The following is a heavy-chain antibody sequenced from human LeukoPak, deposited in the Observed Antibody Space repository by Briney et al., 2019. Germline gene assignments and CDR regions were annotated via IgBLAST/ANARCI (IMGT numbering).Heavy chain of an antibody. CDR2: ISFDGTNK. V-gene: IGHV3-30-3*01. CDR1: GFTFKDFA. J-gene: IGHJ4*02. D-gene: IGHD3-9*01. CDR3: ARDRRMYEVLTGYSPHY. Sequence: PGGSLRLSCAASGFTFKDFAMHWVRQAPGKGLEWVALISFDGTNKHYADSVEGRFTISSDTSRNTLYLQMSSLRPDDTAVYYCARDRRMYEVLTGYSPHYWGQGTLVTVSS.